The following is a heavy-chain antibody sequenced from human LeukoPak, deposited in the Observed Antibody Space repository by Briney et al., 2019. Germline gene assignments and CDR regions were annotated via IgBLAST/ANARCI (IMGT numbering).Heavy chain of an antibody. CDR1: GGSISSGGYY. CDR3: ARVARDGYNSFVDY. V-gene: IGHV4-31*03. CDR2: IYYSGST. D-gene: IGHD5-24*01. J-gene: IGHJ4*02. Sequence: SETLSLTCTVSGGSISSGGYYWSWIRQHPGKGLEWIGYIYYSGSTYYNPSLKSRVTISVDTSKNQFSLRLNSVTAADTAMYYCARVARDGYNSFVDYWGQGTLVTVSS.